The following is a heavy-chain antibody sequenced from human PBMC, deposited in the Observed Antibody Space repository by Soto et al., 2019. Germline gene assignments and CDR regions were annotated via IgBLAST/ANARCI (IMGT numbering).Heavy chain of an antibody. CDR3: ARADIVVVVAATPGKDAFDI. J-gene: IGHJ3*02. Sequence: SVKVSCKASGGTFSSYTISWVRQAPGQGLEWMGRIIPILGIANYAQKFQGRVTITADKSTSTAYMELSSLRSEDTAVYYCARADIVVVVAATPGKDAFDIWGQGTMVTVSS. CDR1: GGTFSSYT. V-gene: IGHV1-69*02. CDR2: IIPILGIA. D-gene: IGHD2-15*01.